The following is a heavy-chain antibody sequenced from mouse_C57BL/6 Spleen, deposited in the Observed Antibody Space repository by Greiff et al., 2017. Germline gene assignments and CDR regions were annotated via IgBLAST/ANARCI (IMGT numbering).Heavy chain of an antibody. CDR2: IWSDGST. Sequence: VKLVESGPGLVAPSQSLSITCTVSGFSLTSYGVHWVRQPPGKGLEWLVVIWSDGSTNYNSALKSRMSISKDNSKRQVFLKMNSLQTDDTAMYYCARHSDWVLYAMDYWGQGTSVTVSS. V-gene: IGHV2-6-1*01. CDR3: ARHSDWVLYAMDY. J-gene: IGHJ4*01. CDR1: GFSLTSYG. D-gene: IGHD4-1*01.